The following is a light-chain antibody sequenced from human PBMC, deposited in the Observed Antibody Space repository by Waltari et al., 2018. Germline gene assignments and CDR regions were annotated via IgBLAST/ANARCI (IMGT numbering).Light chain of an antibody. Sequence: DVVMTQSPLYLPVTLGQPASISCRSSQSLVHSDGNTYLTWFQQRPGQSPRRLMYKVSKRDSVVPDRFSGSGSGTDFTLKINRVEAEDVGVYYYMQGTHWPRTFGQGTKVQIK. CDR2: KVS. CDR3: MQGTHWPRT. CDR1: QSLVHSDGNTY. J-gene: IGKJ1*01. V-gene: IGKV2-30*02.